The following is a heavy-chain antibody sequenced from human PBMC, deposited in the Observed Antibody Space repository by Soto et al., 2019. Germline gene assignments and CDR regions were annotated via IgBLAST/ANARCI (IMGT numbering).Heavy chain of an antibody. CDR3: AHKRGYYDFWSGYAP. J-gene: IGHJ5*02. D-gene: IGHD3-3*01. CDR2: IYWDDDK. V-gene: IGHV2-5*02. CDR1: GFSLSTSGVG. Sequence: QITLKESGPTLVKPTQTLTLTCTFSGFSLSTSGVGVGWIRQPPGKALEWLALIYWDDDKRYSPSLKSRLTSTTDTSKTQGVLTMTNMDPVDTATYYCAHKRGYYDFWSGYAPWGQGTLVTVSS.